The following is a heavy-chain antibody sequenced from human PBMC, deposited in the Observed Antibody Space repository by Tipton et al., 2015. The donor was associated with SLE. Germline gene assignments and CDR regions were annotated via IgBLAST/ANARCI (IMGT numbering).Heavy chain of an antibody. CDR3: ARAPGYNFRYYFDY. J-gene: IGHJ4*02. Sequence: LRLSCAVYGGSFSGYYWSWIRQPPGKGLEWIGKINHSGSTNYNPSLKSRVTISLDASKNQFSLTLSSVTAADTAVYYCARAPGYNFRYYFDYWGQGTLVTVSS. D-gene: IGHD2/OR15-2a*01. CDR2: INHSGST. CDR1: GGSFSGYY. V-gene: IGHV4-34*01.